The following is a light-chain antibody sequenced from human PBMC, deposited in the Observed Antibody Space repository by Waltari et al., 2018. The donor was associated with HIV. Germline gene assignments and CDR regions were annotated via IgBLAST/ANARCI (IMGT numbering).Light chain of an antibody. CDR1: SSYIDSHY. CDR2: RNN. CDR3: AAWDDSLSGLV. Sequence: QSALTQPPSACGTPGQRGTISCSGGSSYIDSHYVHWHQQPPGTAPTLLIYRNNQRPSGVPVRFSGSKSSTSASLAISGLRSEDEADYYCAAWDDSLSGLVFGGGTKLTVL. J-gene: IGLJ2*01. V-gene: IGLV1-47*01.